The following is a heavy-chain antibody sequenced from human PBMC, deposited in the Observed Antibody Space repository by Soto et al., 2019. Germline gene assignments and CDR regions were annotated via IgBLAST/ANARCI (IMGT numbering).Heavy chain of an antibody. Sequence: QVQLVESGGGVVQPGRSLRLSCAASGFTFSSYAMHWVRQAPGKGLEWVAVISYDGSNKYYADSVKGRFTISRYNSKNTLYLQMNSLRAEDTAVYYCARGPPWYGDYGNDAFDIWGQGTMVTVSS. CDR1: GFTFSSYA. J-gene: IGHJ3*02. D-gene: IGHD4-17*01. V-gene: IGHV3-30-3*01. CDR3: ARGPPWYGDYGNDAFDI. CDR2: ISYDGSNK.